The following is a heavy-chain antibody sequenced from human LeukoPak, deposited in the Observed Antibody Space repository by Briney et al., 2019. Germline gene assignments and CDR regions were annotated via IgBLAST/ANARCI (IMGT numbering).Heavy chain of an antibody. J-gene: IGHJ5*02. CDR2: IYYSGST. CDR1: GGSISSHY. V-gene: IGHV4-59*11. CDR3: ARGGTTVTPGLLWFDP. D-gene: IGHD4-17*01. Sequence: SETLSLTCSVSGGSISSHYWGWIRQPPGKGLEWIGYIYYSGSTKYNPSLKSRVTISVDTSKNQFSLKLSSVTAADTAVYYCARGGTTVTPGLLWFDPWGQGTLVTVSS.